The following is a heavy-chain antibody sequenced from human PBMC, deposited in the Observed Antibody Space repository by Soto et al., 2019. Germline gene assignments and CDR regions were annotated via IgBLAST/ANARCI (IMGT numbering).Heavy chain of an antibody. D-gene: IGHD3-10*01. Sequence: QITLKESGPTLVKPTQTLTLTCAFSGFSLNTRGVGVGWIRQPPGKALEWLALIYWDNDKRYSPSLKRRLTITKDTPKNHVVLMMTDMDPVDTATYYCAQNNYYGSGSVYWGQGTLVTVSS. J-gene: IGHJ4*02. CDR1: GFSLNTRGVG. V-gene: IGHV2-5*02. CDR2: IYWDNDK. CDR3: AQNNYYGSGSVY.